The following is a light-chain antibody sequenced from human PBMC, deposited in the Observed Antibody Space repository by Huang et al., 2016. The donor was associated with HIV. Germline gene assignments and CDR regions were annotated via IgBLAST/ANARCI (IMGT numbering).Light chain of an antibody. J-gene: IGKJ1*01. CDR1: QSVSSD. Sequence: EVVMTQSPATLSVSPGERATLSCRTSQSVSSDLAWYQQKPGQAPRLLIYGASTRAAGIPARFSGSGSGTEFILTISSLQSEDFAVYYYQQFNIWPRTFGQGTKVEI. CDR3: QQFNIWPRT. V-gene: IGKV3-15*01. CDR2: GAS.